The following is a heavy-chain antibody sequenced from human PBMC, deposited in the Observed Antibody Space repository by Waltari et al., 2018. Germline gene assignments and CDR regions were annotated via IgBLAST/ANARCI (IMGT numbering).Heavy chain of an antibody. CDR2: INTNTRNP. D-gene: IGHD2-2*01. CDR1: GYSFPNYA. V-gene: IGHV7-4-1*02. Sequence: QVQLVQSGSELKKPGASVKVSCQAYGYSFPNYAINWIRQAPGKGLELMGWINTNTRNPVYVQGFTGRFVFSLDTSVNTAYLQINSLKAEDTAVYFCAREVVPPARVVVNWFDPWGQGTLVTVSS. J-gene: IGHJ5*02. CDR3: AREVVPPARVVVNWFDP.